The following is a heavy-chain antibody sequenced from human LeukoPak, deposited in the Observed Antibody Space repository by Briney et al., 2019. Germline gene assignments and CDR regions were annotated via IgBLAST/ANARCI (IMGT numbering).Heavy chain of an antibody. V-gene: IGHV3-9*01. Sequence: GGSLRLSCAASGFTFDDYAMHWVRQAPGKGLEWVSGISWNSGSIGYADSVKGRFTISRDNSKNTLFLQMNSLRAEDTAVYYCAKDKSMVRELDYWGQGTLVTVSS. CDR1: GFTFDDYA. J-gene: IGHJ4*02. CDR2: ISWNSGSI. D-gene: IGHD3-10*01. CDR3: AKDKSMVRELDY.